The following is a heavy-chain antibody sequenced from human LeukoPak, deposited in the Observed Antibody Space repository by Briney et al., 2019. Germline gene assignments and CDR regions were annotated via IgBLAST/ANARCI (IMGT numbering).Heavy chain of an antibody. CDR3: ARDGVGVVVAAFDP. CDR1: GGTFSSYA. V-gene: IGHV1-69*05. J-gene: IGHJ5*02. D-gene: IGHD2-15*01. CDR2: IIPIFGTA. Sequence: GSSVKVSCKASGGTFSSYAISWVRQAPGQGLEWMGGIIPIFGTANYAQKFQGRVTMTTDTSTSTAYMELRSLRSDDTAVYYCARDGVGVVVAAFDPWGQGTLVTVSS.